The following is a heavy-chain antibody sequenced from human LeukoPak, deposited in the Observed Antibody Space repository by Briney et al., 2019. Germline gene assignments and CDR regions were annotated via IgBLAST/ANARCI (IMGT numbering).Heavy chain of an antibody. Sequence: PSETLSLTCAVYGGSFSGYYWSWIRQPPGKGLEWIGEINHSGSTNYNPSLKSRVTISVDTSKNQFSLKLSSVTAADTAVYYCAREAERGYSYGFSGSDAFDIWGQGTMVTVSS. J-gene: IGHJ3*02. D-gene: IGHD5-18*01. CDR3: AREAERGYSYGFSGSDAFDI. CDR1: GGSFSGYY. V-gene: IGHV4-34*01. CDR2: INHSGST.